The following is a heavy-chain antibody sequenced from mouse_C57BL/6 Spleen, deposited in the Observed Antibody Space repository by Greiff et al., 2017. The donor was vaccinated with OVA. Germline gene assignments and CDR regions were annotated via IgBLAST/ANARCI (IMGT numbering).Heavy chain of an antibody. CDR2: IYPGSGST. CDR1: GYTFTSYW. J-gene: IGHJ1*03. Sequence: VQLQQPGAELVKPGASVKMSCKASGYTFTSYWITWVKQRPGQGLEWIGDIYPGSGSTNYNEKFKSKATLTVDTSSSTAYMQLSSLTSEDSAVYYCAGGYDGYWYFDVWGTGTTVTVSS. V-gene: IGHV1-55*01. D-gene: IGHD2-3*01. CDR3: AGGYDGYWYFDV.